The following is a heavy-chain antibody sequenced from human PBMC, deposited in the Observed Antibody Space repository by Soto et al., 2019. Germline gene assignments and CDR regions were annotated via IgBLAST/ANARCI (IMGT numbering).Heavy chain of an antibody. CDR1: GGSISSGGYS. D-gene: IGHD3-22*01. CDR3: ASVYYYDTSGPELDDY. CDR2: IYHSGST. V-gene: IGHV4-61*08. Sequence: PSETLSLTCAVSGGSISSGGYSWSWIRQPPGKGLEWIGYIYHSGSTNYNPSLKSRVTISVDTSKNQFSLKLSSVTAADTAVYYCASVYYYDTSGPELDDYWGQGTLVTVSS. J-gene: IGHJ4*02.